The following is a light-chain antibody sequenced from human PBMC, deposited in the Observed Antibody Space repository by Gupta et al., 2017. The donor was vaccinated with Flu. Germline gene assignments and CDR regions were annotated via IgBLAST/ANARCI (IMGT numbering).Light chain of an antibody. J-gene: IGKJ5*01. Sequence: DIQLTQSPSSLSASVGDRVTITCRASQGISTWLAWYQQIPGKAPKSLIYAASNLQSGVPSRFSGSGSGTDFTLTISSLQPEDFATYYCQQDDIYPITFGQGTQL. V-gene: IGKV1D-16*01. CDR1: QGISTW. CDR3: QQDDIYPIT. CDR2: AAS.